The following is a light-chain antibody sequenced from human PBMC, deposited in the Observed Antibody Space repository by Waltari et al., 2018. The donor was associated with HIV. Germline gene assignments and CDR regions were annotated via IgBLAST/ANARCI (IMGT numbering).Light chain of an antibody. V-gene: IGLV1-44*01. J-gene: IGLJ3*02. CDR2: DVS. CDR1: DSTSEFTT. CDR3: AARSAISTTWV. Sequence: QSVLTQPPPASPTPGQRLTISCYGSDSTSEFTTFYWYQQFPGAAPQLLIYDVSHQPPGGPDRFSGSQSGTSASLTTSTLQSEDEALDYCAARSAISTTWVFGGGTRLTVL.